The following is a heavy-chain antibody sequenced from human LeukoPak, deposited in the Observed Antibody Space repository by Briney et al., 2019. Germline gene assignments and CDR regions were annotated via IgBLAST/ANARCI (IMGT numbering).Heavy chain of an antibody. CDR1: GYTFTSYY. J-gene: IGHJ5*02. CDR3: ADGHTKGDWFDP. CDR2: INPSGGST. V-gene: IGHV1-46*01. D-gene: IGHD2-8*01. Sequence: ASVKVSCKASGYTFTSYYMHWVRQAPGQGLEWIGIINPSGGSTSYAQKFQGRVTMIRDTSTSTVYMELSSLRSEDTAVYYCADGHTKGDWFDPWGQGTLVTVSS.